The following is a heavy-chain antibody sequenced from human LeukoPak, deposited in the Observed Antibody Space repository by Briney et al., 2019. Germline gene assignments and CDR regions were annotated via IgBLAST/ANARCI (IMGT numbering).Heavy chain of an antibody. Sequence: GASVKLSCKTSGYRFSDYYIHWVRQAPGQGLEWMGWVNSNSGGTHYAQKFEGRVTMTRDTSISTAYMELSRLKSDDTAVYYCARGYCSGGPCYHFVSWAERPLVTVSS. CDR1: GYRFSDYY. V-gene: IGHV1-2*02. J-gene: IGHJ4*02. CDR2: VNSNSGGT. D-gene: IGHD2-15*01. CDR3: ARGYCSGGPCYHFVS.